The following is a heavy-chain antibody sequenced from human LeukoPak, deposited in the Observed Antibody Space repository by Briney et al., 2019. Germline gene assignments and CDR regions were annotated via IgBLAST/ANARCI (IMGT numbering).Heavy chain of an antibody. D-gene: IGHD3-3*01. Sequence: GGSLRLSCAASGFTFSSYSMNWVRQAPGKGLEWVSSISRSGTHIYYADSLKGRFTISRDNAKNSLYLQMNSLRAEDTAVYYGARVEESASFDPWGQGTLVTVSS. CDR3: ARVEESASFDP. V-gene: IGHV3-21*01. J-gene: IGHJ5*02. CDR2: ISRSGTHI. CDR1: GFTFSSYS.